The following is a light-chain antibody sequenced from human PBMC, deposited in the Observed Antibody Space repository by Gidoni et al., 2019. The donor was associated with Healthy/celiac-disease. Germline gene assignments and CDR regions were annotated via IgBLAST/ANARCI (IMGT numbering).Light chain of an antibody. CDR1: QSVSSD. CDR3: QQYNNWPLT. Sequence: EIVMTQSPATLSVSPGVRATLSCRASQSVSSDLAWYQQKPGQAPRLLIYGASNRATGIPARFSGSGSGTEFTITISSLQSEDFAVYYCQQYNNWPLTFGGGTKVEIK. V-gene: IGKV3-15*01. CDR2: GAS. J-gene: IGKJ4*01.